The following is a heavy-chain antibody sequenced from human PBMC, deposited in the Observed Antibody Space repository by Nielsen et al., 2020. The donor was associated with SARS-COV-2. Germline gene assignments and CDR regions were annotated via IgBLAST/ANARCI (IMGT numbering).Heavy chain of an antibody. CDR2: ISWDGGST. Sequence: GESLKISCAASGFTFDDYTMHWVRQAPGKGLEWVSLISWDGGSTYYADSVKGRFTISRDNSKNSLYLQMNSLRTEDTALYYCAKDGKTSDYYDSSGYSLYYFDYWGQGTLVTVSS. D-gene: IGHD3-22*01. CDR1: GFTFDDYT. V-gene: IGHV3-43*01. J-gene: IGHJ4*02. CDR3: AKDGKTSDYYDSSGYSLYYFDY.